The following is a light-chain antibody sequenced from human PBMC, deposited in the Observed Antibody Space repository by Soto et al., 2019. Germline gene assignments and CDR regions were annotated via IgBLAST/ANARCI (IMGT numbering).Light chain of an antibody. V-gene: IGKV1-39*01. CDR3: QLSYSTPPT. Sequence: DIQMTQSPSSLSASVGDRVTITCRASQSISSYLNWYQQKPVKAHKLLIYAASSLQSSFPSRFSGSGSGTDFTLTISSLQPEDFATYYCQLSYSTPPTFGQGAKVEIK. CDR1: QSISSY. CDR2: AAS. J-gene: IGKJ1*01.